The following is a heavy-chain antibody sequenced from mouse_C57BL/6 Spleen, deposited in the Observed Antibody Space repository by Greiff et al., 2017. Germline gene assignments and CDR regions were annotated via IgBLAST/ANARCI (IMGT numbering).Heavy chain of an antibody. D-gene: IGHD2-4*01. CDR3: AKEADDYDGAPDY. CDR2: IDPNSGGT. Sequence: QVQLQQPGAELVKPGASVKLSCKASGYTFTSYWMHWVKQRPGRGLEWLGRIDPNSGGTKYNEKFKSKATLTVDKPYSTAYMQLSSLTSEDSAVYYCAKEADDYDGAPDYWGQGTTLTVSS. CDR1: GYTFTSYW. V-gene: IGHV1-72*01. J-gene: IGHJ2*01.